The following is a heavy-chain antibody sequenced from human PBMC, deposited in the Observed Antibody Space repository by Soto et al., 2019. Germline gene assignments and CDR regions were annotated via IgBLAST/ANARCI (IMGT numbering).Heavy chain of an antibody. Sequence: QITLKESGPTLVKPTQTLTLTCTFSGFSLSTNGVGVGWIRQPPGKALEWLALIYWDDDKRYSPSLKSRLTTTKDTSKDQVVLTMTNVDPVDTATYYCAYTNWNFQVYGGQGALVTVSS. V-gene: IGHV2-5*02. D-gene: IGHD1-1*01. J-gene: IGHJ4*02. CDR2: IYWDDDK. CDR1: GFSLSTNGVG. CDR3: AYTNWNFQVY.